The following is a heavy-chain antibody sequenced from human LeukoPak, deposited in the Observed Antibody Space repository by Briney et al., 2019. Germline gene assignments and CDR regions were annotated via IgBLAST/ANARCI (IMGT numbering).Heavy chain of an antibody. CDR2: IWSDATNQ. D-gene: IGHD4-11*01. V-gene: IGHV3-33*01. Sequence: GGSLRLSCEASGFTFSHYGMHWVRQAPGKGLECVAVIWSDATNQYYADSVKGRFTISRDNFKKTVSLQMNSLRAEDTAVYYCVRDAQRGFDYSNSLEHWGQGSLVTVSS. CDR1: GFTFSHYG. J-gene: IGHJ4*02. CDR3: VRDAQRGFDYSNSLEH.